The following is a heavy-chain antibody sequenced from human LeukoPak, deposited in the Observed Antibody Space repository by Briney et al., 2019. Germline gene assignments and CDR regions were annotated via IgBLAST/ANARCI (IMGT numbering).Heavy chain of an antibody. CDR3: ARANSPLYYMDV. D-gene: IGHD2/OR15-2a*01. Sequence: SETLSLTCTVSGVSISSYYWSWIRQPPGKGLEWIGYIYYSGSTNYNPSLKSRVTVSVDTSKNQFSLKLSSVTAADTAVYYCARANSPLYYMDVWGKGTTVTISS. CDR2: IYYSGST. J-gene: IGHJ6*03. V-gene: IGHV4-59*12. CDR1: GVSISSYY.